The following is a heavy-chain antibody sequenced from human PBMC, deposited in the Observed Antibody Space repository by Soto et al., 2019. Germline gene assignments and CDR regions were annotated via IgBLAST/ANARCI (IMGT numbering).Heavy chain of an antibody. CDR3: ARDSPYYGSGEFGQGEIGTGGWFDP. D-gene: IGHD3-10*01. Sequence: SQTLSLTCAISGDSVSSNSAAWNWIRQSPSRGLEWLGRTYYRSKWYNDYAVSVKSRITINPDTSKNQFSLQLNSVTPEDTAVYYCARDSPYYGSGEFGQGEIGTGGWFDPWGQGTLVTVSS. CDR1: GDSVSSNSAA. J-gene: IGHJ5*02. CDR2: TYYRSKWYN. V-gene: IGHV6-1*01.